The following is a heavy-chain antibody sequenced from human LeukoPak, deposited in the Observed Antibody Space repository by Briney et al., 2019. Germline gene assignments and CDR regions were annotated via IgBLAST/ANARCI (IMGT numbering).Heavy chain of an antibody. D-gene: IGHD6-19*01. Sequence: SETLSLTCTVSGGSISGYYWSWIRQPPGKGLEWIGDICYSGSTNYNPSLTSRVTMSVDTSKNQFSLKLNSVTAADTAVYYCARGWDGIAVAGSFDYWGQGTLVTVSS. CDR2: ICYSGST. CDR3: ARGWDGIAVAGSFDY. CDR1: GGSISGYY. J-gene: IGHJ4*02. V-gene: IGHV4-59*01.